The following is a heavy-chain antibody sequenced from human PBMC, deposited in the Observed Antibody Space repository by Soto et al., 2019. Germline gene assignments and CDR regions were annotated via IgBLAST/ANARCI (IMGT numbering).Heavy chain of an antibody. CDR3: ARDLLGDCSGGSCYPVDY. Sequence: ASVKVSCKASGYTFTSYVISWVRQAPGQGLEWMGWISAYNGNTNYAQKLQGRVTMTTDTSTSTAYMELRSLRSDDTAVYYCARDLLGDCSGGSCYPVDYWGQGTLVTVSS. J-gene: IGHJ4*02. CDR2: ISAYNGNT. V-gene: IGHV1-18*01. D-gene: IGHD2-15*01. CDR1: GYTFTSYV.